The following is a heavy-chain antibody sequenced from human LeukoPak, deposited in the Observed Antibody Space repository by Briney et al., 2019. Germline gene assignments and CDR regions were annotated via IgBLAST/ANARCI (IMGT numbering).Heavy chain of an antibody. D-gene: IGHD3-9*01. J-gene: IGHJ6*03. Sequence: ASVKVSCKASGYTFTSYYMHWVRQAPGQGLEWMGIINPSGGSTSYAQKFQGRVTMTRDTSTSTVYMELSSLRSEDTAVYYCARGPDAYYDILTGYSYFYYYYMDVCGKGTTVTVSS. CDR3: ARGPDAYYDILTGYSYFYYYYMDV. CDR2: INPSGGST. CDR1: GYTFTSYY. V-gene: IGHV1-46*01.